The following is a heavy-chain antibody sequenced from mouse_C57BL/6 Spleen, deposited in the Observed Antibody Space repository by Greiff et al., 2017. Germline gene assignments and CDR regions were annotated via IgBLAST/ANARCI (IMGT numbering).Heavy chain of an antibody. CDR1: GYTFTSYW. D-gene: IGHD2-2*01. J-gene: IGHJ1*03. CDR2: IDPSDSET. V-gene: IGHV1-52*01. CDR3: AREDEGYDGGSYWYCDV. Sequence: QVQLQQPGAELVRPGSSVKLSCKASGYTFTSYWMHWVKQRPIQGLEWIGNIDPSDSETHYNQKFKDKATLTVDKSSSTADMQLSSLTSEDSAVYYCAREDEGYDGGSYWYCDVWGTGTTVTVSS.